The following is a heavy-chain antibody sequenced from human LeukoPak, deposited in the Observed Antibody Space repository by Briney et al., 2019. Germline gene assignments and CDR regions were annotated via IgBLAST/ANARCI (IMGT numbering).Heavy chain of an antibody. V-gene: IGHV4-39*01. CDR3: GRLKTGDLHY. D-gene: IGHD7-27*01. CDR2: IYYSGSA. J-gene: IGHJ4*02. Sequence: SETLSLTCTVSGGSISISNYYWGWIRQPPGKGLEWIASIYYSGSAYYNPSLKSRVTVSVDTSKNQFSLKMKSVTAADTAIYYCGRLKTGDLHYWGQGTLVTVSS. CDR1: GGSISISNYY.